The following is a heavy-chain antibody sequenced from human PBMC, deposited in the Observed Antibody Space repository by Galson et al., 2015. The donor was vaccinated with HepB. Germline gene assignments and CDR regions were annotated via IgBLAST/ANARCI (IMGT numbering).Heavy chain of an antibody. D-gene: IGHD5-12*01. Sequence: SLRLSCAASGFTFSTYAMSWVRQAPGKGLEWVSAISGGGDGTYYADSVKGRFTISRDNPKNTLYLQMHSLRAEDTALYYCARQRDSGYDLGPLDYWGQGTLVTVSS. CDR2: ISGGGDGT. J-gene: IGHJ4*02. CDR1: GFTFSTYA. V-gene: IGHV3-23*01. CDR3: ARQRDSGYDLGPLDY.